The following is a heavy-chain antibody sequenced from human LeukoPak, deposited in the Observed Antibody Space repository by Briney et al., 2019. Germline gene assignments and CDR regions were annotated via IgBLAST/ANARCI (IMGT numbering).Heavy chain of an antibody. CDR3: ARGISKWGQRLRDYWYFDL. CDR1: GGSISSSY. D-gene: IGHD7-27*01. V-gene: IGHV4-4*07. Sequence: SETLSLTCTVSGGSISSSYWSWIRQPAGKGLEWMGRIYTSGSTNYNPSLKSRVTISVDTSKNQFSLKLSSVTAADTAVYYCARGISKWGQRLRDYWYFDLWGRGTLVTVSS. CDR2: IYTSGST. J-gene: IGHJ2*01.